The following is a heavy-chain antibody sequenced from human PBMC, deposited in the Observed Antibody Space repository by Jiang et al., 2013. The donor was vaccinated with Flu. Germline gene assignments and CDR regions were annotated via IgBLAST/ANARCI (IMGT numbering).Heavy chain of an antibody. CDR1: GYTLTDYY. J-gene: IGHJ5*02. D-gene: IGHD2-2*01. Sequence: GAEVKKPGASVRISCKASGYTLTDYYMHWLRQAPGQGLEWMGWINPKNGDTNYAQKFQGRVTMTRDTSISTAYMELTRLRSDDTAVYYCARDPSSSSWCWFDPGAREPWSPSP. V-gene: IGHV1-2*02. CDR2: INPKNGDT. CDR3: ARDPSSSSWCWFDP.